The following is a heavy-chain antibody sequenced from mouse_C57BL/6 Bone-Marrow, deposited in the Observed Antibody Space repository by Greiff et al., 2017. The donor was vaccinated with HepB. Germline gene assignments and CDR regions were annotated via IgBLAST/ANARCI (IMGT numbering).Heavy chain of an antibody. CDR3: ARSPITTVVVSDY. CDR1: GFNIKNTY. CDR2: IDPANGNT. Sequence: EVQLQESVAELVRPGASVKLSCTASGFNIKNTYMHWVKQRPEQGLEWIGRIDPANGNTKYAPKFQGKATITADTSSNTAYLQLSSLTSEDTAIYYCARSPITTVVVSDYWGQGTTLTVSS. D-gene: IGHD1-1*01. V-gene: IGHV14-3*01. J-gene: IGHJ2*01.